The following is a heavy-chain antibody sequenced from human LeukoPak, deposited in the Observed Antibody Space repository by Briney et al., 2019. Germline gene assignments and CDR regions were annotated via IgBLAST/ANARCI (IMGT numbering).Heavy chain of an antibody. CDR3: ARRPNYETSTGYLVYFDL. CDR2: LYYTGST. D-gene: IGHD3-9*01. CDR1: GGSVSSYY. J-gene: IGHJ2*01. Sequence: SETLSLTCTVSGGSVSSYYWSWIRQSPGKGLEWIGYLYYTGSTNYNPSLKSRVTMSADASKNEVSLKLRSVTAADTAVYYCARRPNYETSTGYLVYFDLWGRGTLVTVSS. V-gene: IGHV4-59*02.